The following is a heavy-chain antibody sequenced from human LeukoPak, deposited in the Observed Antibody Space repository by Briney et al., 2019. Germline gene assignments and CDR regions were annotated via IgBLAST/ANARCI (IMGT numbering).Heavy chain of an antibody. J-gene: IGHJ5*02. Sequence: SQTLSLTCTVSGVSISSADYYWSWIRQPPGKGLEWIGYIYYSGSTYYNPSLKRRFTISVDTSKNQFSLKLSSVTAADTDVYYCARGRDYDILTGTLNWFDPWGQGTLVTVSS. D-gene: IGHD3-9*01. V-gene: IGHV4-30-4*08. CDR1: GVSISSADYY. CDR2: IYYSGST. CDR3: ARGRDYDILTGTLNWFDP.